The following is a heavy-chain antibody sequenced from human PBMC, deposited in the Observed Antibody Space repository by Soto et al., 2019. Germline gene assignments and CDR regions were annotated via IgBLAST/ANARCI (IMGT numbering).Heavy chain of an antibody. CDR1: VFTFSIYS. J-gene: IGHJ4*02. V-gene: IGHV3-21*01. Sequence: PWGSLLLACAASVFTFSIYSMNWVGQAPGSGLDWVSSISSSSRYIYYADSVKGRFTISIDNAKNSLYLQMNSLRAEDTAVYYCSRAGTGYSSGWYPRGYFDSWGQGTMFTVSS. CDR2: ISSSSRYI. D-gene: IGHD6-19*01. CDR3: SRAGTGYSSGWYPRGYFDS.